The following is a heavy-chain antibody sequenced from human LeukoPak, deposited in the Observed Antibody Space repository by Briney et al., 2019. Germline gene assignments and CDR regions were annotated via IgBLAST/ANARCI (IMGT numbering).Heavy chain of an antibody. Sequence: SVKVSCKASGGTFSSYAISWVRQAPGQGLEWMGGIIPIFGTANYAQKFQGRVTITTDESTSTAYMELSSLRSEDTAVYYCARRITMVRGAIISWFDPWGQGTLVTVSS. CDR1: GGTFSSYA. CDR3: ARRITMVRGAIISWFDP. J-gene: IGHJ5*02. D-gene: IGHD3-10*01. CDR2: IIPIFGTA. V-gene: IGHV1-69*05.